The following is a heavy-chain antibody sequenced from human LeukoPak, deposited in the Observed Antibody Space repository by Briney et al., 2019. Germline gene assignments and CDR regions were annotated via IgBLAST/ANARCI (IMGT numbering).Heavy chain of an antibody. CDR1: GFTFSDYY. CDR2: ISSSGSTI. V-gene: IGHV3-11*01. Sequence: GGSLRLSCAASGFTFSDYYMSWIRQAPGKGLEWVSYISSSGSTIYYADSVKGRFTISRDNAKNSLYLQMNSLRAEDTAVYYCARDLVATTRSYYYYYGMDVWGQGTTVTVSS. D-gene: IGHD5-12*01. CDR3: ARDLVATTRSYYYYYGMDV. J-gene: IGHJ6*02.